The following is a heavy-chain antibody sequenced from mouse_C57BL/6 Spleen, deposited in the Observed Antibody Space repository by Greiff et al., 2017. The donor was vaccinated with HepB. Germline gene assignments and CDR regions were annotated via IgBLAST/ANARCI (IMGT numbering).Heavy chain of an antibody. CDR2: ISYDGSN. V-gene: IGHV3-6*01. CDR1: GYSITSCYY. D-gene: IGHD4-1*01. J-gene: IGHJ2*01. CDR3: VTGTPYFDY. Sequence: DVKLQESGPGLVKPSQSLSLTCSVTGYSITSCYYWNWIRQFPGNKLEWMGYISYDGSNNYNPSLKNRISITRDTSKNQFFLKLNSVTTEDTATYYCVTGTPYFDYWGKGTTLTVSS.